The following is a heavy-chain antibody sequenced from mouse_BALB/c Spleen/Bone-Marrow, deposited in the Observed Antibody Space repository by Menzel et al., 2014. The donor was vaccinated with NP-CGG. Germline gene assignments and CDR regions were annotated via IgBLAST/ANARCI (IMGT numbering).Heavy chain of an antibody. Sequence: EVQLVESGGGLVQPGGSRKLSCAASGFTFSSFGMRWVRQAPEKGLEWVAYISSGSSTIYYADTVKGRFTISRDNPKNTLFLQMTSLRSEDTAMYYCARDVPLYDVGYFDYWGQGTTLTVSS. V-gene: IGHV5-17*02. CDR2: ISSGSSTI. CDR3: ARDVPLYDVGYFDY. D-gene: IGHD2-14*01. J-gene: IGHJ2*01. CDR1: GFTFSSFG.